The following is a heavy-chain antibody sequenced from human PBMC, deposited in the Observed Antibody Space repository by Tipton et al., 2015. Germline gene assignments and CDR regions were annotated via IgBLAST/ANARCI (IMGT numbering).Heavy chain of an antibody. D-gene: IGHD2-15*01. J-gene: IGHJ5*02. V-gene: IGHV4-59*01. CDR1: HDSIRNKY. CDR2: VSYSGST. CDR3: ARDNYRGYCPGESCFNWFDP. Sequence: GLVKPSETLSLACSVSHDSIRNKYWSWIRQPAGKGLEWIGSVSYSGSTKYNPSLQSRVIILVDMSKNQFSLKLNSVTAADTAMYYCARDNYRGYCPGESCFNWFDPWGQGTLVSVSS.